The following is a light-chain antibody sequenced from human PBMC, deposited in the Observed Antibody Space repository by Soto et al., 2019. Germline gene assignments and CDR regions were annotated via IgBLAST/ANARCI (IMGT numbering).Light chain of an antibody. V-gene: IGKV1-9*01. J-gene: IGKJ4*01. CDR3: QQLNSYPLT. CDR2: AAS. Sequence: DIQLTQSPSFVSASVGDKVTITCRASQAISSSLAWYQQNPGKAPKLLIYAASTLQSGVPSRFSGSGSGTEFTLTISSLQPEDFATYYCQQLNSYPLTFGGGAKVEIK. CDR1: QAISSS.